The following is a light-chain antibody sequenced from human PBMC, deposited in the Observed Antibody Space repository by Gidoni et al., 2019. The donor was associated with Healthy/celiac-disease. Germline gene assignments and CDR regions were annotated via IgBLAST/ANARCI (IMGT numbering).Light chain of an antibody. CDR3: QQYDNLPLT. J-gene: IGKJ4*01. CDR1: QAISNY. V-gene: IGKV1-33*01. Sequence: DRQMTQSPSSLSASVGDRVTITCQASQAISNYLNWYQQKPGKAPKLLIYDASNLETGVPSRFSGSGSGTDFTFTISSVQPEDIATYYCQQYDNLPLTFGGGTKVEIK. CDR2: DAS.